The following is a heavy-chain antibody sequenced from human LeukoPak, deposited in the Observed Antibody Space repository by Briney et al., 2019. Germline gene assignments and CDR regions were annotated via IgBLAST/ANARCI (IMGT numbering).Heavy chain of an antibody. D-gene: IGHD3-22*01. Sequence: GESLKISCKGSGYSFTSYWIGWVRQAPGQGLEWMGWINPNSGGTNYAQKFQGRVTMTRDTSISTAYMELSRLRSDDTAVYYCAREGGARGSLHHLSAFDIWGQGTMVTVSS. CDR1: GYSFTSYW. CDR3: AREGGARGSLHHLSAFDI. V-gene: IGHV1-2*02. CDR2: INPNSGGT. J-gene: IGHJ3*02.